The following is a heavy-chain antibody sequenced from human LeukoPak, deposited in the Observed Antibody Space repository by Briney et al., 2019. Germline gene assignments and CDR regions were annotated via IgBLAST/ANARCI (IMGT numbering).Heavy chain of an antibody. CDR3: ARAGVVPAAINRAFDI. J-gene: IGHJ3*02. CDR2: IYHNGDT. D-gene: IGHD2-2*02. V-gene: IGHV4-30-4*08. CDR1: GGSIISGDYY. Sequence: SETLSLTCIVSGGSIISGDYYWSWIRQPPGKGLEWIGYIYHNGDTYYNPSLKSRVSISVDTSKNQFSLKLSSVTAADPAVYYCARAGVVPAAINRAFDIWGQGSVVTVSS.